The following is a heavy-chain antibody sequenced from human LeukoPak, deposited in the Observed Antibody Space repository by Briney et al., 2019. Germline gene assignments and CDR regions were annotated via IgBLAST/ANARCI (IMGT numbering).Heavy chain of an antibody. V-gene: IGHV1-2*02. CDR2: INPNSGGT. D-gene: IGHD6-13*01. CDR1: GYTFTGYY. CDR3: ARDLGGIAAAGSAPYNWFDP. Sequence: ASVKVSCKASGYTFTGYYMHWVRQAPGQGLEWMGWINPNSGGTNYAQKFQGRATMTRDTSISTAYMELSRLRSDDTAVYYCARDLGGIAAAGSAPYNWFDPWGQGTLVTVSS. J-gene: IGHJ5*02.